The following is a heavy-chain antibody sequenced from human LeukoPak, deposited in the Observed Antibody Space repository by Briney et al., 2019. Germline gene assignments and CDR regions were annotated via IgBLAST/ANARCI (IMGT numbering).Heavy chain of an antibody. J-gene: IGHJ4*02. CDR2: INPSGGST. D-gene: IGHD3-22*01. CDR3: ARDGGNYYDSWGVGY. V-gene: IGHV1-46*01. Sequence: ASVKVSCKASGYTFTSYYMHWVRQAPGQGLEWMGIINPSGGSTSYAQKFQGRVTMTRDTSTSTVYMELSSLRSEDTAVYYCARDGGNYYDSWGVGYWGQGTLVTVSS. CDR1: GYTFTSYY.